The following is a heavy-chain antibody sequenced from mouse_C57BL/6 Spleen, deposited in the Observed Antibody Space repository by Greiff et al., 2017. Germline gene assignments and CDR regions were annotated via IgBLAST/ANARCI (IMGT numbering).Heavy chain of an antibody. D-gene: IGHD1-1*01. CDR1: GFTFSSYG. J-gene: IGHJ2*01. V-gene: IGHV5-6*01. CDR2: ISSGGSYT. Sequence: EVQLQESGGDLVKPGGSLKLSCAASGFTFSSYGMSWVRQTPDKRLEWVATISSGGSYTYYPDSVKGRFTISRDNAKNTLYLQMSSLKSEDTAMYYCARHITTVYFDYWGQGTTLTVSS. CDR3: ARHITTVYFDY.